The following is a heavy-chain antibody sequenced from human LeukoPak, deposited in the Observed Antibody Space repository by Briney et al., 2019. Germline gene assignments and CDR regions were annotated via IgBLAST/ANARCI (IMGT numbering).Heavy chain of an antibody. CDR2: IKEDGSRT. CDR1: GFTFSDYT. V-gene: IGHV3-7*01. J-gene: IGHJ3*02. CDR3: ARNYAYNAFDI. Sequence: GGSLRLSCAASGFTFSDYTMNWVRQAPGKGLEWVATIKEDGSRTSYMDSVKGRFTISRDNAQNSLFLQMDSLRVEDTAVYYCARNYAYNAFDIWGQGTMVIVSS. D-gene: IGHD5-24*01.